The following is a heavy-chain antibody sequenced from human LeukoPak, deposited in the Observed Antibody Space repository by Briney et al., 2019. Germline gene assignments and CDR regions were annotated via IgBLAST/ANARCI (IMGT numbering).Heavy chain of an antibody. CDR3: AALHTGTFVDY. D-gene: IGHD4-17*01. J-gene: IGHJ4*02. Sequence: PGGSLRLSCAESGFSFSGYGMHWVRQVPGKGLEWVAFIRYDRSTKFYTDSVKGRFAISRDNSKNTLSLQMNSLRTEDTAVYYCAALHTGTFVDYWGQGTLVTVSS. CDR2: IRYDRSTK. V-gene: IGHV3-30*02. CDR1: GFSFSGYG.